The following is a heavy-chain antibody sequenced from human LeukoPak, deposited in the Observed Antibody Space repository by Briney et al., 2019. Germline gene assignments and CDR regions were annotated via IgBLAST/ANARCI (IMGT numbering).Heavy chain of an antibody. Sequence: SETLPLTCTVSGGSISSYYWSWIRQPPGKGLEWMGYIYYIGSTNYNPSLNSRVTISVDTSKNQFSLKLRSVTAADTAVYYCARGSGSYDPWGQGTLVTVSS. CDR1: GGSISSYY. V-gene: IGHV4-59*01. CDR2: IYYIGST. D-gene: IGHD1-26*01. J-gene: IGHJ5*02. CDR3: ARGSGSYDP.